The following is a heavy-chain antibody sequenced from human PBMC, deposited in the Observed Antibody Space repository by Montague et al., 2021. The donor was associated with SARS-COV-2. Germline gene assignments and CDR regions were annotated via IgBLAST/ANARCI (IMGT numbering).Heavy chain of an antibody. CDR1: GFTISNYV. Sequence: SLRLSCAASGFTISNYVLHWVRQAPGKGLEWVALLSYDERNQYYADSVKGRFPITRDNSKTTLYLQMNSLTIDDTAVYYCAKGRTIIINSPFDYWGQGTPVTVSS. CDR3: AKGRTIIINSPFDY. J-gene: IGHJ4*02. D-gene: IGHD4-23*01. CDR2: LSYDERNQ. V-gene: IGHV3-30*04.